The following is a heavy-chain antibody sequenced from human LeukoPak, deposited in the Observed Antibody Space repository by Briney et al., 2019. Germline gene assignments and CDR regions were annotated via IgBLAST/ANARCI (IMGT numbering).Heavy chain of an antibody. CDR3: ARSGVYGYAGYMDV. CDR1: GFTFSDYY. D-gene: IGHD5-18*01. CDR2: ISGSGGTM. J-gene: IGHJ6*03. Sequence: PGGSLRLSCAASGFTFSDYYMSWIRQAPGKGLEWVAYISGSGGTMYYADSVKGRFTISRDHAKNSLYLQMNSLGAEDTAVYYCARSGVYGYAGYMDVWGKGTTVTVSS. V-gene: IGHV3-11*01.